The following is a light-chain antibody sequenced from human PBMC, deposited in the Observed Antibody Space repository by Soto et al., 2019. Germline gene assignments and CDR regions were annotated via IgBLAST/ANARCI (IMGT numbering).Light chain of an antibody. Sequence: IVLTQSPGTLSLSPGERATLSCRTIQSVNSRYLAWYQQRPGQAPRLLIYGASTRPTGIPDRFSGSGSGTDFTLTISSLEPEDFAVYYCQKYGSSPPFSFGPGTKVDIK. CDR2: GAS. CDR3: QKYGSSPPFS. V-gene: IGKV3-20*01. CDR1: QSVNSRY. J-gene: IGKJ3*01.